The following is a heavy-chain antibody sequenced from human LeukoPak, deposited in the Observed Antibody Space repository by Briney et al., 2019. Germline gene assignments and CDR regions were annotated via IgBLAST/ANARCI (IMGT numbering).Heavy chain of an antibody. CDR2: ISSVSTYI. D-gene: IGHD4-17*01. J-gene: IGHJ5*02. Sequence: PGGSLRLSCAASGFSFSTYSMNWVRQAPGKGLEWVSSISSVSTYIYYADSVKGRFTISRGNSKNSLYLQMNSLRAEDTAVYYCARAANDYLILNWFDPWGQGTLVTVSS. CDR1: GFSFSTYS. V-gene: IGHV3-21*01. CDR3: ARAANDYLILNWFDP.